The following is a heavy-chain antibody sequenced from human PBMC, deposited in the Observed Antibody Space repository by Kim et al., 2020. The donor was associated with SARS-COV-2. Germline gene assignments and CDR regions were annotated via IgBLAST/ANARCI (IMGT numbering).Heavy chain of an antibody. D-gene: IGHD3-16*02. CDR2: ISSSSSYT. J-gene: IGHJ6*02. V-gene: IGHV3-11*05. Sequence: GGSLRLSCAASGFTFSDYYMSWIRQAPGKGLEWVSYISSSSSYTNYADSVKGRFTISRDNAENSLYLQMNSLRAEDTAVYYCARVGYDYVGGSYRDYYYYYGMDIWGQGTTVTVSS. CDR1: GFTFSDYY. CDR3: ARVGYDYVGGSYRDYYYYYGMDI.